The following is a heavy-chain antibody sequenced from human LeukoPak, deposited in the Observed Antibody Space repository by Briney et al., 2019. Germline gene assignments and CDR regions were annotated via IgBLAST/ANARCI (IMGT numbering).Heavy chain of an antibody. CDR3: AKDGKGGVRGVSHDY. D-gene: IGHD3-10*01. Sequence: PGGSLRLSCAASGFTFSDYYMSWIRQAPGKGLEWVSYISSSGSTIYYADSVKGRFTISRDNAKNTLYLQMNSLRAEDTAVYYCAKDGKGGVRGVSHDYWGQGTLVTVSS. J-gene: IGHJ4*02. CDR1: GFTFSDYY. CDR2: ISSSGSTI. V-gene: IGHV3-11*01.